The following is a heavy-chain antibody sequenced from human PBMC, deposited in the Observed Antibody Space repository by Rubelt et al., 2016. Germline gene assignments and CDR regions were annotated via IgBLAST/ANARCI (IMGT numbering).Heavy chain of an antibody. CDR2: IWYDGSNK. CDR3: ARARSGNCSSTSCYVLYYGMDV. Sequence: GMHWVRQAPGKGLEWVAVIWYDGSNKYYADSEKGRFTISRDNSKNTLYLQMNSLRAEDTAVYYCARARSGNCSSTSCYVLYYGMDVWGQGTTVTVSS. V-gene: IGHV3-33*01. J-gene: IGHJ6*02. D-gene: IGHD2-2*01. CDR1: G.